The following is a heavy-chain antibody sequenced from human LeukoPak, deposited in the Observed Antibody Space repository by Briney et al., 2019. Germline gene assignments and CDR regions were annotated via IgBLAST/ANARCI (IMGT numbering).Heavy chain of an antibody. J-gene: IGHJ4*02. Sequence: GGSLRLSCAASGFTFSSYSMNWVRQAPGKGLEWVSSISSSSSYIYYADSVKGRFTISRDNAKKSLYLQMDSLRVEDTGVYYCASWGEGALDNWGQGTLVTVSS. CDR3: ASWGEGALDN. CDR2: ISSSSSYI. D-gene: IGHD1-26*01. CDR1: GFTFSSYS. V-gene: IGHV3-21*01.